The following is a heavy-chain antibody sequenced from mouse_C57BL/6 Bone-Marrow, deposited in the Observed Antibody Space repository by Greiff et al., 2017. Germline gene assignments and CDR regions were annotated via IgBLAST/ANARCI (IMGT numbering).Heavy chain of an antibody. D-gene: IGHD2-5*01. V-gene: IGHV1-55*01. Sequence: QVQLQQPGAELVKPGASVKMSCKASGYTFTSYWITWVKQRPGQGLEWIGDIYPGSGSTNYNEKFKSKATLTVDTSSSTAYMQLSSLTSEDSAVYYCAREGSYYSNDYAMDYWGQGTSGTVSS. J-gene: IGHJ4*01. CDR1: GYTFTSYW. CDR3: AREGSYYSNDYAMDY. CDR2: IYPGSGST.